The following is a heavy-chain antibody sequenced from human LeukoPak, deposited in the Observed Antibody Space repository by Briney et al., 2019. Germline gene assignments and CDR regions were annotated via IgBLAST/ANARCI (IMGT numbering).Heavy chain of an antibody. CDR1: GYSFTSYW. Sequence: SLLSSSKGSGYSFTSYWISWVREMPGKGLEWMGIIYPGDSDTRYSPSFQGQVTISADKSISTAYLQWSSLKASDTAMYYCARHPSYPGIAVAEGDYWGAGNLGSVSS. CDR2: IYPGDSDT. V-gene: IGHV5-51*01. CDR3: ARHPSYPGIAVAEGDY. J-gene: IGHJ4*02. D-gene: IGHD6-19*01.